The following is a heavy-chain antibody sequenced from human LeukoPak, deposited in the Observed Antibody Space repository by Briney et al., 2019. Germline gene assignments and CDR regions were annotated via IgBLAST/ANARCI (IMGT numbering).Heavy chain of an antibody. Sequence: GGSLRLSCAASGFTFSSYAMSWVRQAPGKGLEWVSAISGGGGSTYYADSVKGRFTISRDNSKNTLYLQMNSLRAEDTAVYYCAKDRVDFKWRAVFGEYFDYWGQGTLVTVSS. V-gene: IGHV3-23*01. CDR1: GFTFSSYA. CDR3: AKDRVDFKWRAVFGEYFDY. J-gene: IGHJ4*02. CDR2: ISGGGGST. D-gene: IGHD3-10*01.